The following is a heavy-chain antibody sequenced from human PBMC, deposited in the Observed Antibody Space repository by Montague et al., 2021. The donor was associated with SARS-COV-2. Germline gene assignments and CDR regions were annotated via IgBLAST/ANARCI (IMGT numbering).Heavy chain of an antibody. D-gene: IGHD3-10*01. CDR1: GGSVSSSPYY. CDR3: ASSYYYGSGTYVYNYYMDV. V-gene: IGHV4-39*01. J-gene: IGHJ6*03. CDR2: ISYSGRT. Sequence: SETLSLTCTVSGGSVSSSPYYWGWIRQPPGRGLEWVGSISYSGRTYFXPSPKSRLTISVDSSENQFSLRLSSVTAADTAVYYCASSYYYGSGTYVYNYYMDVWGKGTTVTVPS.